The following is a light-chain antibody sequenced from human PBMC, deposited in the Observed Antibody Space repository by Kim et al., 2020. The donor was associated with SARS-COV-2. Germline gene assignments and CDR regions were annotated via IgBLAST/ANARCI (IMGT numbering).Light chain of an antibody. CDR2: DNN. J-gene: IGLJ2*01. CDR3: GTWDSSLSAVV. V-gene: IGLV1-51*01. Sequence: GQKDPISCSGRSHNIGNNYVTWYQQLRGTAPKLLIYDNNRRPSGIPDRFSGSKSGTSATLGITGLQTGDEADYYCGTWDSSLSAVVFGGGTQLTVL. CDR1: SHNIGNNY.